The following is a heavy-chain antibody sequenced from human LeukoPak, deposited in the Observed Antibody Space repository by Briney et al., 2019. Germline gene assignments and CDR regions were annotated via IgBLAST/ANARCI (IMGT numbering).Heavy chain of an antibody. CDR3: ARHEYYHDSIGNEWRASAFDN. CDR1: DGSISSSSYY. V-gene: IGHV4-39*01. J-gene: IGHJ4*02. CDR2: MYYSGST. D-gene: IGHD3-22*01. Sequence: SETLSLTCTVSDGSISSSSYYWGWIRQPPGKGLEWIGSMYYSGSTYYNPSLKSRVTISVDTSKNRFSLKLSSVTVADTAVYYCARHEYYHDSIGNEWRASAFDNWGQGTLVTVSS.